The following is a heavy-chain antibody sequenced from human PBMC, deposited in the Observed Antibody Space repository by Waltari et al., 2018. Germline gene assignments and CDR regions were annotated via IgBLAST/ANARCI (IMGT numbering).Heavy chain of an antibody. Sequence: QLVESGGALVQSGGSRSLSCAASGFVFRESNMTWVRQAPGQGLEWSSYISSTSGSIYYADAVKCRFTISRDNAKNSVSLQMTSLREEDTAIYFCARGGLFRGDAFPVWGPGTLVTVSS. J-gene: IGHJ3*01. CDR3: ARGGLFRGDAFPV. CDR2: ISSTSGSI. D-gene: IGHD3-10*02. V-gene: IGHV3-48*02. CDR1: GFVFRESN.